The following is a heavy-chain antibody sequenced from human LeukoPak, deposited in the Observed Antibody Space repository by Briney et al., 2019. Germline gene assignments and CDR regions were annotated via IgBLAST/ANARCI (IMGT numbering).Heavy chain of an antibody. CDR2: ISSSNTK. CDR3: ARCTTGRTFGSLREIKRSREIDY. J-gene: IGHJ4*02. D-gene: IGHD1-1*01. Sequence: GGSLRLSCAASGFTFSNYNMNWVRQAPGKGLEWVSYISSSNTKYCADSVKGRFTISRDNAKNTLYLQMNSLRVEDTAVYYCARCTTGRTFGSLREIKRSREIDYWGQGTLVTVSS. V-gene: IGHV3-69-1*01. CDR1: GFTFSNYN.